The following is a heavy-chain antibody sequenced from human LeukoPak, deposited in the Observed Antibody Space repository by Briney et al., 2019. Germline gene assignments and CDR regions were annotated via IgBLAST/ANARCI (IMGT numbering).Heavy chain of an antibody. CDR1: GFTFSSYG. J-gene: IGHJ4*02. Sequence: PGGSLRLSCAASGFTFSSYGMHWVRQAPGKGLEWVAFIRYDGSNKYYADSVKGRFTISRDNSKNTLYLQMNSLRAEDTAVYYCAKDRYYYDRSGYQDYWGQGTLVTVSS. CDR3: AKDRYYYDRSGYQDY. D-gene: IGHD3-22*01. CDR2: IRYDGSNK. V-gene: IGHV3-30*02.